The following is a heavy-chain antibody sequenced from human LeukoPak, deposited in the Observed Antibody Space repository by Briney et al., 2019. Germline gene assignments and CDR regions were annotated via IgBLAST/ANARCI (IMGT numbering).Heavy chain of an antibody. CDR2: INPNSGGT. J-gene: IGHJ4*02. CDR1: GYTFTGYY. V-gene: IGHV1-2*02. Sequence: GASVKVSCKASGYTFTGYYMHWVRQAPGQGLEWMGWINPNSGGTNYAQTFQGRVTMTRDTSISTAYMELSRLRSDDPAVYYCARDPGSSWSTIDYWGQGTMVTVSS. CDR3: ARDPGSSWSTIDY. D-gene: IGHD6-13*01.